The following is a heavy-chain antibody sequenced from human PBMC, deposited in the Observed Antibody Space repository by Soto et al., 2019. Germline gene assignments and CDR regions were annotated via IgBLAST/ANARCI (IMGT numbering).Heavy chain of an antibody. V-gene: IGHV3-13*01. CDR1: GFSFSSYD. CDR3: AKARLYYYYGMDV. CDR2: IGADGDT. Sequence: EVQLVESGGGLVQTGGSLRLSCEGSGFSFSSYDMHWVRQAAGKRLEWVAAIGADGDTYYSDSVKGRLTISRENTKNSLYLQMTSLRTGDTGVYHCAKARLYYYYGMDVWGQGTKVTVSS. J-gene: IGHJ6*02.